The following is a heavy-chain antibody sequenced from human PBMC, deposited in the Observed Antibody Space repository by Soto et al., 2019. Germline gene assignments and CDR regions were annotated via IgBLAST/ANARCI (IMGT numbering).Heavy chain of an antibody. J-gene: IGHJ6*02. CDR3: ARDQSVTPVFVYYGMDV. CDR2: IIPIFGTA. CDR1: GGTFSSYA. V-gene: IGHV1-69*13. Sequence: ASVKVSCKASGGTFSSYAISWVRQAPGQGLEWMGGIIPIFGTANYAQKFQGRVTITADESTSTAYMELSSLRSEDTAVYYCARDQSVTPVFVYYGMDVWGQGTTVTVSS. D-gene: IGHD4-4*01.